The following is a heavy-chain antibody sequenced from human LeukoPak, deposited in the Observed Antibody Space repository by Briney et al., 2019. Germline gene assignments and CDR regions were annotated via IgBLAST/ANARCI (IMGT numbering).Heavy chain of an antibody. CDR3: ASSSTYYYDSSGYYLFDY. V-gene: IGHV4-4*07. CDR1: GGSISSYY. D-gene: IGHD3-22*01. J-gene: IGHJ4*02. Sequence: SETLSLTCTASGGSISSYYWSWIRQPAGKGLEWIGRIYTSGSTNYNPSLKSRVTMSVDTSKNQFSLKLSSVTAADTAVYYCASSSTYYYDSSGYYLFDYWGQGTLVTVSS. CDR2: IYTSGST.